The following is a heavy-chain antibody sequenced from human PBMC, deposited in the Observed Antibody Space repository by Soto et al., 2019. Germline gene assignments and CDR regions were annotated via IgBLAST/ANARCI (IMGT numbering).Heavy chain of an antibody. D-gene: IGHD3-10*01. V-gene: IGHV2-5*02. CDR3: AHGGVGGMDV. CDR2: IYWDDDK. CDR1: GFSLSTNGVS. Sequence: QISLKESGPTLVKPTQTLTLTCTFSGFSLSTNGVSVGWIRPPPGKALEWLSLIYWDDDKRYSPSLKSRLTITKDTSKNQVVLTMTNMDLVDTATYYCAHGGVGGMDVWGQGTTVTVSS. J-gene: IGHJ6*02.